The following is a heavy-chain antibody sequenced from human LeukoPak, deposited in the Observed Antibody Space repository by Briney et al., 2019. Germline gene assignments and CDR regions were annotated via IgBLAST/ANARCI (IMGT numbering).Heavy chain of an antibody. J-gene: IGHJ4*02. V-gene: IGHV3-30*02. D-gene: IGHD3-10*01. CDR2: IRYDGSNK. CDR1: GFTFSDYG. CDR3: ATYYYGSGRFGVDY. Sequence: GGSLRLSCAASGFTFSDYGMHWVRQAPGKGLEWVAFIRYDGSNKYYADSAKGRFTISRDSSKNTLYLQMNSLRAEDTAVYYCATYYYGSGRFGVDYWGQGTLVTVSS.